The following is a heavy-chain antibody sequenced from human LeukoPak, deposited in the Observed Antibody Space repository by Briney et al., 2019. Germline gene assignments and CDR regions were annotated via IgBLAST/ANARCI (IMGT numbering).Heavy chain of an antibody. Sequence: GASVKVSCKASGGTFSSYAISWVRQAPGQGLERMGGIIPIFGTANYAQKFQGRVTITADESTSTAYMELSSLRSEDTAVYYCARDQGIAVAGYFDYWGQGTLVTVSS. CDR3: ARDQGIAVAGYFDY. CDR1: GGTFSSYA. CDR2: IIPIFGTA. J-gene: IGHJ4*02. V-gene: IGHV1-69*13. D-gene: IGHD6-19*01.